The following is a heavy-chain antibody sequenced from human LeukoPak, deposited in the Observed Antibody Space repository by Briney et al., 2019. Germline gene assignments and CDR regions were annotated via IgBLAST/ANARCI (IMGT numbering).Heavy chain of an antibody. CDR1: GGSISTYY. CDR3: ARGYSGSSYYFDV. V-gene: IGHV4-59*01. J-gene: IGHJ4*02. Sequence: SETLSLTCIVSGGSISTYYWSWIRQPPGKGLEWIGYIYYSGSTNYNPSLESRVTISVDTSKNHFSLNVTSVTAADTDVYYCARGYSGSSYYFDVWGQGTLVTVSS. D-gene: IGHD5-12*01. CDR2: IYYSGST.